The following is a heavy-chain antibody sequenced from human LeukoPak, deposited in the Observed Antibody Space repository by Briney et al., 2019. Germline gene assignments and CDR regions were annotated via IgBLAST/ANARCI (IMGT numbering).Heavy chain of an antibody. J-gene: IGHJ4*02. CDR1: GFTFSSYG. V-gene: IGHV3-33*01. Sequence: GGSLRLSCAASGFTFSSYGMHWVRQAPGKGLERVAVIWYDGSNKYYADSVKGRFTISRDNSKNTLYLQMNSLRAEDTAVYYCARDFGQQLDAETSDYWGQGTLVTVSS. CDR2: IWYDGSNK. CDR3: ARDFGQQLDAETSDY. D-gene: IGHD6-13*01.